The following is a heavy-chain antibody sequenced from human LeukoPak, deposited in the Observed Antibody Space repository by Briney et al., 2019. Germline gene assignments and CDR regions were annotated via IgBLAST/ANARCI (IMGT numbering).Heavy chain of an antibody. CDR2: ISDSGDIT. CDR3: AKDRRGGSYYAATLDI. CDR1: GFTFSSYA. V-gene: IGHV3-23*01. J-gene: IGHJ3*02. Sequence: PGGSLRLSCAASGFTFSSYAMSWVRQAPGKGLEWVSGISDSGDITYYADSVKGRFTISRDNSKNTLYVQMNSLRVEDTAVYYCAKDRRGGSYYAATLDIWGQRTMVTVSS. D-gene: IGHD1-26*01.